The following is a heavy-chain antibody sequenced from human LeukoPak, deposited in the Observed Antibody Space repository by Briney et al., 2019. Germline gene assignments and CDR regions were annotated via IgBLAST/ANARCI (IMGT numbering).Heavy chain of an antibody. CDR1: GFTLSSYG. D-gene: IGHD5-18*01. V-gene: IGHV3-30*02. J-gene: IGHJ4*02. CDR3: AKESQRGYSYGHIRGYFDS. Sequence: PGGSLRLSCAASGFTLSSYGMHWVRQAPGKGLEWVAFIRYDGSNKYNADSVKGRFTISRDKSKNTLYLQMNSLRVEDTAVYYCAKESQRGYSYGHIRGYFDSWGQGTLVTVSS. CDR2: IRYDGSNK.